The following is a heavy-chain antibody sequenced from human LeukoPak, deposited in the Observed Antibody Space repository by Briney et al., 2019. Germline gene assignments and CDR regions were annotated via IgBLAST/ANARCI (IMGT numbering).Heavy chain of an antibody. CDR1: GFTFSSYW. CDR3: ARDREWEVFDY. Sequence: PGGSLRLSCAASGFTFSSYWMSWVRQAPGKGLEWVANIKQDGSGKYYVDSVKGRFTISRDNAKNSLYLQMNSLRADDTAVYYCARDREWEVFDYWGQGTLVTVSS. D-gene: IGHD1-26*01. J-gene: IGHJ4*02. CDR2: IKQDGSGK. V-gene: IGHV3-7*01.